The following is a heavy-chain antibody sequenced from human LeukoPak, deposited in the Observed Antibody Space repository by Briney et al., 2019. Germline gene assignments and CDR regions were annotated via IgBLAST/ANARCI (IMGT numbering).Heavy chain of an antibody. CDR3: ARGVYIAAAQYGY. J-gene: IGHJ4*02. Sequence: SETLSLTCTVSGGSISSYYWSWIRQPPGKGLEGIGYIYYSGTTNYNPSLKRRVTISVDTSKNQFSLKLSSVTAADTAVYYCARGVYIAAAQYGYWGQGTLVSVSS. D-gene: IGHD6-13*01. CDR1: GGSISSYY. CDR2: IYYSGTT. V-gene: IGHV4-59*01.